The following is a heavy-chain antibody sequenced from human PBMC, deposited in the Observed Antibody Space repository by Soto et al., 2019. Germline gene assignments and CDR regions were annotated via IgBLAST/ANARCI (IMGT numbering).Heavy chain of an antibody. Sequence: QVQLVQSGAEVKEPGASVKVSCRASGYTFTSYDINWVRQATGQGPEWMGWVNPNSGNARYTQNFQGRVTMTRDTSINTAYMELSSLRSDDTAEYYCARGVAAGFDYWGQGTLVTVSS. V-gene: IGHV1-8*01. CDR2: VNPNSGNA. CDR3: ARGVAAGFDY. CDR1: GYTFTSYD. D-gene: IGHD6-19*01. J-gene: IGHJ4*02.